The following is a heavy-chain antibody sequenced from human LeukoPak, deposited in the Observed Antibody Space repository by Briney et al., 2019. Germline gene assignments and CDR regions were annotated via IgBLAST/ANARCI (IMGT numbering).Heavy chain of an antibody. J-gene: IGHJ6*03. CDR1: GGSITNYY. Sequence: PSETLSLTCTVSGGSITNYYWTWIRQPPGKGLEWIGYIHYSGGTNYNPSLKSRVTISVDTSKNQFSLKLSSVTAADTAVYYCARASITYYYYYYMGVWGKGTTVTVSS. D-gene: IGHD1-14*01. V-gene: IGHV4-59*01. CDR2: IHYSGGT. CDR3: ARASITYYYYYYMGV.